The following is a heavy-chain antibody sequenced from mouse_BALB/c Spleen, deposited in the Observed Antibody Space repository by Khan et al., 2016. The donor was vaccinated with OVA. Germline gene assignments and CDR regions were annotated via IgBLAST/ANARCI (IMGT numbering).Heavy chain of an antibody. Sequence: QVQLQQSGPGLVQPSQSLSITCTVSGFSLDNYSVHWIRQSPGKGLEWLGVIWSAGSTDYNAAFISSLTITTDHSRSQVFVKVINLQPNETAIYYCARRGYDYGRGALFAYWGQGTLVTVSA. J-gene: IGHJ3*01. CDR1: GFSLDNYS. D-gene: IGHD2-4*01. V-gene: IGHV2-2*02. CDR3: ARRGYDYGRGALFAY. CDR2: IWSAGST.